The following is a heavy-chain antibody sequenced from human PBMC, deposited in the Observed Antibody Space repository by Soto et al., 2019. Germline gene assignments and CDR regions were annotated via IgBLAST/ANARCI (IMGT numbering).Heavy chain of an antibody. D-gene: IGHD4-17*01. V-gene: IGHV4-30-4*01. CDR3: ARGDYVPNWFDP. CDR1: GGSISSGDYY. CDR2: IYYSGST. J-gene: IGHJ5*02. Sequence: PSETLSLTCTVSGGSISSGDYYWSWIRQPPGKGLEWIGYIYYSGSTYYNPSLKSRVTISVDTSKNQFSLKLSSVTAADTAVYYCARGDYVPNWFDPWGQGTLVTVSS.